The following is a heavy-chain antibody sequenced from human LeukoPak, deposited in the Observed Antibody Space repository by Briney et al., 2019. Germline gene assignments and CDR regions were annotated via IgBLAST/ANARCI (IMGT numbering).Heavy chain of an antibody. CDR3: ARENHVFWFGELPPRSDY. D-gene: IGHD3-10*01. CDR1: GGSISSYY. CDR2: IYYSGST. J-gene: IGHJ4*02. V-gene: IGHV4-59*01. Sequence: SETLSLTCTVSGGSISSYYWSWIRQPPGKGLEWIGYIYYSGSTNYNPSLKSRVTISVDTSKNQFSLKLSSVTAADTAVYYCARENHVFWFGELPPRSDYWGQGTLVTVSS.